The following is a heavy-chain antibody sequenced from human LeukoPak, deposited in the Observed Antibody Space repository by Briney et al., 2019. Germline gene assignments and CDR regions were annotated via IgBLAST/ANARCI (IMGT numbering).Heavy chain of an antibody. J-gene: IGHJ4*02. CDR2: IIPIFGTA. CDR1: GGTFSSYA. CDR3: ASGIGDYGDYRRPYFDY. Sequence: SVKVSCKASGGTFSSYAISWVRQAPGQGLEWMGGIIPIFGTANYAQKFQGRVTITADESTSTAYMELGSLRSEDTAVYYCASGIGDYGDYRRPYFDYWGQGTLVTVSS. D-gene: IGHD4-17*01. V-gene: IGHV1-69*13.